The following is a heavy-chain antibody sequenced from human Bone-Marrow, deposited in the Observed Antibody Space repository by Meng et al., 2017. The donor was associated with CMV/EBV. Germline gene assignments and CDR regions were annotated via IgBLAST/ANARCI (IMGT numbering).Heavy chain of an antibody. J-gene: IGHJ6*02. D-gene: IGHD2-2*01. V-gene: IGHV3-73*01. CDR2: IRSKANSYAT. Sequence: GEFPKIPCAAPGFTFSGSAMHWVRQASGKGLEWVGRIRSKANSYATAYAASVKGRFTISRDDAKNTAYLQMNSLKTEDTAVYYCNRLDPGYCSSNSCYNYGMDVWGQGTTVTVSS. CDR3: NRLDPGYCSSNSCYNYGMDV. CDR1: GFTFSGSA.